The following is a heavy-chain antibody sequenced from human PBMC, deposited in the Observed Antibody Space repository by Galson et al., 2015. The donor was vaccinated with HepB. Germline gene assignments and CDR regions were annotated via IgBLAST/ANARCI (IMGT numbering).Heavy chain of an antibody. CDR1: GFTFSSYA. Sequence: SLRLSCAASGFTFSSYAMHWVRQAPGKGLEWVAVISYDGSNKYYADSVKGRFTISRDNSKNTLYLQMNSLRAEDTAVYYCAREFPPPYSSGWYPPDYWGQGTLVTVSS. CDR2: ISYDGSNK. D-gene: IGHD6-19*01. CDR3: AREFPPPYSSGWYPPDY. V-gene: IGHV3-30*04. J-gene: IGHJ4*02.